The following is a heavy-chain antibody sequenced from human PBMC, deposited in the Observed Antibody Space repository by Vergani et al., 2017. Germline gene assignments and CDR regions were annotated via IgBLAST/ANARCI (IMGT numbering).Heavy chain of an antibody. CDR1: GFTFSSYS. J-gene: IGHJ3*02. CDR2: ISSSGSTI. V-gene: IGHV3-48*04. Sequence: EVQLVESGGGLVQPGGSLRLSCAAPGFTFSSYSMNWVRQAPGKGLEWVSYISSSGSTIYYADSVKGRFTISRDNAKNSLYLQMNSLRAEDTAVYYCARELPAWDIVVVPAAIGAFDIWGQGTMVTVSS. CDR3: ARELPAWDIVVVPAAIGAFDI. D-gene: IGHD2-2*01.